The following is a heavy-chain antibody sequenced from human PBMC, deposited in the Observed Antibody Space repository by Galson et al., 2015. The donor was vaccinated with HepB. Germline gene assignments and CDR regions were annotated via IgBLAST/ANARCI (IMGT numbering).Heavy chain of an antibody. CDR2: ISSDGSSK. Sequence: SLRLSCAASGFTFSSSGMHWVRQAAGKGLEWVAFISSDGSSKDYADSVKGRFTTSRDNSKNTLYLQMNSLRAEDTAVYYCAKPFCSGGSCYFDYWGQGTLVTVSS. V-gene: IGHV3-30*18. D-gene: IGHD2-15*01. J-gene: IGHJ4*02. CDR3: AKPFCSGGSCYFDY. CDR1: GFTFSSSG.